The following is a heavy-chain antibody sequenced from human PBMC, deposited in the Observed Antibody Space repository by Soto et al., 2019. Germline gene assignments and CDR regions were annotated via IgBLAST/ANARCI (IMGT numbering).Heavy chain of an antibody. CDR3: AIIAPMTTVRGAYYYGMDV. D-gene: IGHD4-4*01. CDR1: VGTFSNYE. CDR2: INPIFATP. Sequence: QVQLVQSGAEVKKPGSSVKVSCKASVGTFSNYEISWVRQAPGQGLEWMGGINPIFATPNYAQKFQGRGTSTADESKSTAYMELSSLRSEDTAVYYCAIIAPMTTVRGAYYYGMDVWGQGTTVTVSS. J-gene: IGHJ6*02. V-gene: IGHV1-69*01.